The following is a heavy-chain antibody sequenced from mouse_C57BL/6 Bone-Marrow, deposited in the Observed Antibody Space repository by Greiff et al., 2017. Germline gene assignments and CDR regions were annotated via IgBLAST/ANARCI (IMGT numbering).Heavy chain of an antibody. J-gene: IGHJ4*01. CDR2: ISGGGGNT. CDR3: ARRGLRRGEYYAMHY. D-gene: IGHD2-4*01. CDR1: GFTFSSYT. Sequence: EVQVVESGGGLVKPGGSLKLSCAASGFTFSSYTMSWVRQTPEKRLEWVATISGGGGNTYYPDSVKGRFTISRDNAKNTLYLQMSSLRSEDTALYYCARRGLRRGEYYAMHYWGQGTSGAVSS. V-gene: IGHV5-9*01.